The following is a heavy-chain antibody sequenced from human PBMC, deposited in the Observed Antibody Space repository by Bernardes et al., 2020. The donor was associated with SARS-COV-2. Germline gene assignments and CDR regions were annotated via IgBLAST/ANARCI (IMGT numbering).Heavy chain of an antibody. CDR1: GFTFSSHV. CDR3: AGYGSGSYKWFDP. D-gene: IGHD3-10*01. J-gene: IGHJ5*02. Sequence: GGSLRLSCAASGFTFSSHVMNWVRQAPGKGLEWVSVISTSGGGTYYADSVKGRFTISRDNSKNTLYLQMNSLRAEDTAVFYCAGYGSGSYKWFDPWGQGTLVTVSS. V-gene: IGHV3-23*01. CDR2: ISTSGGGT.